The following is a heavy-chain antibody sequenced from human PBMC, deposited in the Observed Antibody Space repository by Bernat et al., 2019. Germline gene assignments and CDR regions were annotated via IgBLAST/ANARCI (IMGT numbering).Heavy chain of an antibody. J-gene: IGHJ4*02. Sequence: EVQLVESGGGLVKPGGSLRLSCAASGFTFSNAWMTWVRQAPGKGLEWLGRIKSKSDGETTDYSAPVKDRFTISRHDSKNTLYLQVNSLKAEDTAVYFCTRYLGGSYRYTGSAYWGQGTLVTVSS. CDR1: GFTFSNAW. V-gene: IGHV3-15*07. CDR2: IKSKSDGETT. D-gene: IGHD3-16*02. CDR3: TRYLGGSYRYTGSAY.